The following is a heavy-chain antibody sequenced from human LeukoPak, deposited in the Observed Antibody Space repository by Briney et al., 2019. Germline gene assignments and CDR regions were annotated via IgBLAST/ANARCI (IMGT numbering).Heavy chain of an antibody. J-gene: IGHJ4*02. CDR1: GRSVSSGSYY. CDR2: IYYSGST. V-gene: IGHV4-61*01. CDR3: ARGGGYSGYESGY. Sequence: SETLSLTCTVSGRSVSSGSYYWSWIRQPPGKGLEWIGYIYYSGSTNYNPSLKSRVTISVDTSKNQFSLKLSSVTAADTAVYYCARGGGYSGYESGYWGQGTLVTVSS. D-gene: IGHD5-12*01.